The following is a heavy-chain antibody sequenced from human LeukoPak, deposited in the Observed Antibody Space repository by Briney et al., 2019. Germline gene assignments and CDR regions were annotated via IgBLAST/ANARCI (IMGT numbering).Heavy chain of an antibody. CDR1: GYTFTSYG. J-gene: IGHJ6*04. CDR2: ISTYNGNT. CDR3: ARRNVVSFYYGMDV. Sequence: ASVKVSCKASGYTFTSYGISWVRQAPGQGLEWMGRISTYNGNTDYAQKLQGRVTMTTDTSTSTAYMELRSLRSDDTAVYYCARRNVVSFYYGMDVWGKGTTVAVSS. V-gene: IGHV1-18*04. D-gene: IGHD2/OR15-2a*01.